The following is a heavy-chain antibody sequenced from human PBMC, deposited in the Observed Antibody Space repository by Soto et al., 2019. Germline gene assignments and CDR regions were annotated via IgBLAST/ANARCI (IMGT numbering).Heavy chain of an antibody. J-gene: IGHJ5*02. CDR2: IIPILGIA. Sequence: SVKVSCKACGGTFSSYTISWVRQAPGQGLEWMGRIIPILGIANYAQKFQGRVTITADKSTSTAYMELSSLRSEDTAVYYCARDLAAAAPNWFDPWGQGTLVTVS. CDR1: GGTFSSYT. V-gene: IGHV1-69*04. CDR3: ARDLAAAAPNWFDP. D-gene: IGHD6-13*01.